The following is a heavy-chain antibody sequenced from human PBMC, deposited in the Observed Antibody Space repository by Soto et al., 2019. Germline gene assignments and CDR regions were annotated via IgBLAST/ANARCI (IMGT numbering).Heavy chain of an antibody. CDR2: IYWDDDK. Sequence: QITLKESGPTLVKPTQTLTLTCTFSGFSLSTSGVGVGWIRQPPGKALEWLALIYWDDDKRYSPSLKSRLTITKDTSKNQVVLTMTNMDPVDTATYYCAHKSLWSGYTIPDLDAFDIWGQWTMVTVSS. V-gene: IGHV2-5*02. J-gene: IGHJ3*02. CDR1: GFSLSTSGVG. CDR3: AHKSLWSGYTIPDLDAFDI. D-gene: IGHD3-3*01.